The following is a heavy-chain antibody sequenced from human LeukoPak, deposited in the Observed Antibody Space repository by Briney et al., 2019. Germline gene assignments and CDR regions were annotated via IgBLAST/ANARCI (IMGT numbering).Heavy chain of an antibody. V-gene: IGHV3-48*03. CDR2: ISSSGSTI. D-gene: IGHD6-13*01. Sequence: GGSLRLSCAASGFTFSSYEMNWVRQAPGKGLEWVSYISSSGSTIYYADSVKGRFTISRDNAKNSLYLQMNTLRADDTAVFYCARDRDPFFASGFGSSWSHAFDIWGQGTMVTVSS. J-gene: IGHJ3*02. CDR3: ARDRDPFFASGFGSSWSHAFDI. CDR1: GFTFSSYE.